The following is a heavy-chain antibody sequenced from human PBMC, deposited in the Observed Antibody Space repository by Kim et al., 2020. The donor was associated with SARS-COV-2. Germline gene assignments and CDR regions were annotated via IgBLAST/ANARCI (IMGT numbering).Heavy chain of an antibody. CDR1: GFTFSSYA. V-gene: IGHV3-30-3*01. CDR2: ISYDGSNK. CDR3: AGDYGDYI. D-gene: IGHD4-17*01. Sequence: GGSLRLSCAASGFTFSSYAMHWVRQAPGKGLEWVAVISYDGSNKYYADSVKGRFTISRDNSKNTLYLQMNSLRAEDTAVYYCAGDYGDYIWGQGTLVTVSS. J-gene: IGHJ4*02.